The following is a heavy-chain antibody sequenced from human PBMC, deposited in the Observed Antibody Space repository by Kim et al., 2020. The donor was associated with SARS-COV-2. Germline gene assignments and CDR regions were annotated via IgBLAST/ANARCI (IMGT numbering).Heavy chain of an antibody. V-gene: IGHV2-5*02. D-gene: IGHD1-1*01. J-gene: IGHJ5*02. CDR1: GFSLTTSGVG. Sequence: SGPTLVNPTQTLTLTCTFSGFSLTTSGVGVGWIRQPPGKTLKGLALIYLDDDKRYIPSLKSRLTITKDTSKNQVVLRMSNMDPADTDTYFCAHRRGGYNWNPGWFDPWGQGILVTVSS. CDR2: IYLDDDK. CDR3: AHRRGGYNWNPGWFDP.